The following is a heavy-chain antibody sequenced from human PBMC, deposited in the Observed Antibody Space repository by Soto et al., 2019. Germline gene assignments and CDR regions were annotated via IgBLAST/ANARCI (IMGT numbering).Heavy chain of an antibody. CDR2: MSHSGGT. V-gene: IGHV4-34*01. CDR1: GGFVSSGNYY. D-gene: IGHD1-7*01. Sequence: QEQLQQWGAGLLKPSETLSLTCAVYGGFVSSGNYYWSWIRQPPGKGLEWIGGMSHSGGTHFNPSLKSRVTISVDTSKNQFSLKMSCVTAADTALYYCARVERGTATTVVDAFDIWGPGTMVTVSS. CDR3: ARVERGTATTVVDAFDI. J-gene: IGHJ3*02.